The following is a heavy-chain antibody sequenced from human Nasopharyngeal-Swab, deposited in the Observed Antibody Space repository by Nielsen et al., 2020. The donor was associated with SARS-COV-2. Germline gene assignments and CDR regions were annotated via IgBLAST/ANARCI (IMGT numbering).Heavy chain of an antibody. CDR2: IWYDGSNK. J-gene: IGHJ4*02. CDR1: GFTFSSYG. Sequence: GGSLRLSCAASGFTFSSYGMHWVRQAPGKGLEWVAVIWYDGSNKYYADSVKGRFTISRDNSKNTLYLQMNSLRAEDTAVYYCARESSSGVIDYWGQGTLVTVSS. V-gene: IGHV3-33*01. D-gene: IGHD6-19*01. CDR3: ARESSSGVIDY.